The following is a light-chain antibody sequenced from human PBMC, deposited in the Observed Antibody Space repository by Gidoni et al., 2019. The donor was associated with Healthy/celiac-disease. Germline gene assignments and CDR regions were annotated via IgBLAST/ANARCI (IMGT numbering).Light chain of an antibody. CDR3: QQYGSSHALT. V-gene: IGKV3-20*01. J-gene: IGKJ4*01. CDR1: QSVSSSY. CDR2: GAS. Sequence: DIVLTQSPGTLSLSPGERATLSCRASQSVSSSYLAWYQQKPGQAPRLLIHGASSRATGIPDRFSGSGSGTDFTLTISRLEPEDFAVYYCQQYGSSHALTFGGGTKVEIK.